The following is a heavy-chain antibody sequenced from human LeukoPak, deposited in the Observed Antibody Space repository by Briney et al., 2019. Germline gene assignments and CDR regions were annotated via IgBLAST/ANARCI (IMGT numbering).Heavy chain of an antibody. CDR2: IRYDGSNK. D-gene: IGHD3-22*01. V-gene: IGHV3-30*02. Sequence: PGGSLRLSCAASGFTFSSYGMHWVRQAPGKGLEWVAFIRYDGSNKYYADSVKGRFTISRDNSKNTLYLQMNSLRAEDTAVYYCARIHYDSSGYYYYYMDVWGKGTTVTVSS. CDR1: GFTFSSYG. J-gene: IGHJ6*03. CDR3: ARIHYDSSGYYYYYMDV.